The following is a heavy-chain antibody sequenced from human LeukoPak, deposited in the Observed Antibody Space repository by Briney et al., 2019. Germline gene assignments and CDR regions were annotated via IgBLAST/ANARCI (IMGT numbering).Heavy chain of an antibody. CDR2: LNPNSGDT. J-gene: IGHJ6*03. D-gene: IGHD5-24*01. Sequence: RASVKVSCKASGYTFTGSYLHWVRQAPGQGLEWMGWLNPNSGDTKDALKFQGRVTITRNTSISTAYMELSSLRSEDTAVYYCARGLIGMAPRYYYYMDVWGKGTTITVSS. CDR1: GYTFTGSY. V-gene: IGHV1-2*02. CDR3: ARGLIGMAPRYYYYMDV.